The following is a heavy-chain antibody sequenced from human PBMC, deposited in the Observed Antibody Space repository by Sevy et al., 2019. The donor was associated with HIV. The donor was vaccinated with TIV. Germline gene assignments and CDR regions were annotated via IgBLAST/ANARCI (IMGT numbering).Heavy chain of an antibody. CDR2: FDPEDGET. D-gene: IGHD2-15*01. CDR3: ATGLPGEYVDCSSCYSDYFAY. J-gene: IGHJ4*02. Sequence: ASVKVSCKVSGYTLIEFSMHWVRQAPGKGLEWMGGFDPEDGETIYAQRFQGRVTMTEDTSTDTAYMEQSSLGSEDTVVYYCATGLPGEYVDCSSCYSDYFAYWGQGTLVTVSS. CDR1: GYTLIEFS. V-gene: IGHV1-24*01.